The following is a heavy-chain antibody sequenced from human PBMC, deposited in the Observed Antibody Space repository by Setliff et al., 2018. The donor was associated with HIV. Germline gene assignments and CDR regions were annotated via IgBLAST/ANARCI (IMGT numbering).Heavy chain of an antibody. CDR1: GFSLTTSGVG. D-gene: IGHD2-2*02. Sequence: SGPTLVNPTQTLTLTCTFSGFSLTTSGVGVGWFRQPPGEALEWLALICWNDDKRYNPSLKSRLTITKDTSEKQVVLTLTNMDPVDAATYYCAHNRDHTGPYFYDYWGQGARVTVSS. J-gene: IGHJ4*02. V-gene: IGHV2-5*01. CDR2: ICWNDDK. CDR3: AHNRDHTGPYFYDY.